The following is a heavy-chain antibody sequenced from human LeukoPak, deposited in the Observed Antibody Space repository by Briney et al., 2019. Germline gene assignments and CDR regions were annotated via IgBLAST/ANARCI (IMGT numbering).Heavy chain of an antibody. CDR3: ARVGPPGYYFDY. Sequence: SETLSLTCTVSGGSISSYYWSWIRQPPGKGLEWIGEINHSGSTNYNPSLKSRVTISVDTSKNRFSLKLSSVTAADTAVYYCARVGPPGYYFDYWGQGTLVTVSS. CDR1: GGSISSYY. CDR2: INHSGST. V-gene: IGHV4-34*01. J-gene: IGHJ4*02. D-gene: IGHD1-14*01.